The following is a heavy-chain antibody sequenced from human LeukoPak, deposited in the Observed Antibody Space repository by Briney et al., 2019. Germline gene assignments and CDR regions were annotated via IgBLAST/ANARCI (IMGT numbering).Heavy chain of an antibody. D-gene: IGHD5-24*01. V-gene: IGHV1-8*02. CDR3: ARGDIEMATTWINYYYYYYGMDV. CDR1: GYTFSGYY. CDR2: INPNSGNT. Sequence: ASVKVSCKASGYTFSGYYMHWVRQAPGQGLEWMGRINPNSGNTGYAQKFQGRVTMTRNTSISTAYMELSSLRSEDTAVYYCARGDIEMATTWINYYYYYYGMDVWGQGTTVTVSS. J-gene: IGHJ6*02.